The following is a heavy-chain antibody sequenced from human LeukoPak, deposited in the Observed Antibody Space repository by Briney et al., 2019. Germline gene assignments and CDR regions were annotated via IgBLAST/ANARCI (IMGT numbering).Heavy chain of an antibody. CDR2: IRYDGSNK. V-gene: IGHV3-30*02. D-gene: IGHD2-8*02. CDR1: GSTFSSYG. J-gene: IGHJ6*03. CDR3: AKLVFADGWWDYYYYYMDV. Sequence: GGSLRLSCAASGSTFSSYGMHWVRQAPGKGLEWVAFIRYDGSNKYYADSVKGRFTISRDNSKNTLYLQMNSLRAEDTAVYYCAKLVFADGWWDYYYYYMDVWGKGTTVTISS.